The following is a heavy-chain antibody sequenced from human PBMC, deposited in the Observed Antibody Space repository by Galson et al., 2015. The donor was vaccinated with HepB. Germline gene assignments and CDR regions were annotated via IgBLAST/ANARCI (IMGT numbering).Heavy chain of an antibody. J-gene: IGHJ3*02. CDR3: AKPVTKGGVNGPFDI. Sequence: SLRLSCAASGFTFRDYAMSWVRQAPGKGLEWVSSVTGSVGSAYYADSVKGRFTISRDNSKNTLYLQMSSLRVEDTAVYYCAKPVTKGGVNGPFDIWGQGTMVTVSS. CDR2: VTGSVGSA. D-gene: IGHD3-16*01. CDR1: GFTFRDYA. V-gene: IGHV3-23*01.